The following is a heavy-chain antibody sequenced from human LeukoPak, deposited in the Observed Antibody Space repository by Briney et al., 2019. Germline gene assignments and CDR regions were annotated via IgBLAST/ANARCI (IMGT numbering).Heavy chain of an antibody. CDR2: IYHSGST. J-gene: IGHJ4*02. D-gene: IGHD3-22*01. V-gene: IGHV4-4*02. Sequence: PSGTLSLTCAVSGGSISSSNWWSWVRQPPGKGLEWIGEIYHSGSTNYNPSLKSRVTISVDKSKNQFSLKLSSVTAADTAVYYCAKALGYYDSSGSYYFDYWGQGTLVTVSS. CDR3: AKALGYYDSSGSYYFDY. CDR1: GGSISSSNW.